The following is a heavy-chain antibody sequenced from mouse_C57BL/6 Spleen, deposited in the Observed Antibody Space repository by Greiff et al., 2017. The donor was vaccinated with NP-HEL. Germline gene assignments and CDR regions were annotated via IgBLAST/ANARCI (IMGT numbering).Heavy chain of an antibody. CDR2: ISNLAYSI. D-gene: IGHD2-9*01. Sequence: VQLQQSGGGLVQPGGSLKLSCAASGFTFSDYGMAWVRQAPRKGPEWVAFISNLAYSIYYADTVTGRFTISRENAKNTLYLEMSSLRSEDTAMYYCARSFYGYDALYYAMDYWGQGTSVTVSS. CDR1: GFTFSDYG. J-gene: IGHJ4*01. V-gene: IGHV5-15*01. CDR3: ARSFYGYDALYYAMDY.